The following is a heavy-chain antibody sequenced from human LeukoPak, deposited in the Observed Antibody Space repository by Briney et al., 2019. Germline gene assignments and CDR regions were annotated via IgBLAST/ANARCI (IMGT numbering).Heavy chain of an antibody. CDR2: IIPIFGTA. CDR1: GGTFSSYA. Sequence: SVKVSCKASGGTFSSYAISWVRQAPGQGLEWMGGIIPIFGTANYAQKFQGRVTITADESTSTAYMELSSLRSEDTAVYYCARLRLIAAAGTYYYYYGMDVWGQGTTVTVSS. J-gene: IGHJ6*02. D-gene: IGHD6-13*01. CDR3: ARLRLIAAAGTYYYYYGMDV. V-gene: IGHV1-69*13.